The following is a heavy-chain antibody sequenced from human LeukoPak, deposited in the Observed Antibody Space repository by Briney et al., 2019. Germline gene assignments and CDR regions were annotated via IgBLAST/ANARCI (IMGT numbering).Heavy chain of an antibody. Sequence: QAGGSLRLSCAASGFTFSSYWMHWVRQAPGKGLVWVSRINSDGSSTFYADSVKGRFTTSRDNAENTVYLQMNSLRADDTAVYYCARIPGGSGSQYDYWGQGTLVIVSS. J-gene: IGHJ4*02. CDR2: INSDGSST. V-gene: IGHV3-74*01. CDR1: GFTFSSYW. D-gene: IGHD3-10*01. CDR3: ARIPGGSGSQYDY.